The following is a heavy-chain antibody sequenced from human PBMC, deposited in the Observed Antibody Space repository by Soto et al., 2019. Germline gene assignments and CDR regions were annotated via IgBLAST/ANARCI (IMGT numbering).Heavy chain of an antibody. Sequence: EVQLVESGGGLVQPGGSLRLSCAASGLIFSDYHMDWVRQAPGKGLEWVGRIRRKANSYTTAYAAYVKGRFTSSRDDSKNSLYLQMNSLKTEDTAVYYCAMLGGWSGGSNDMDVWGQGTTVTVSS. CDR2: IRRKANSYTT. CDR3: AMLGGWSGGSNDMDV. J-gene: IGHJ6*02. D-gene: IGHD6-19*01. CDR1: GLIFSDYH. V-gene: IGHV3-72*01.